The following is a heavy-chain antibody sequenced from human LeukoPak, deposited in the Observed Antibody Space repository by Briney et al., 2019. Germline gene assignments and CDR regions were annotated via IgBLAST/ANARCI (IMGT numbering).Heavy chain of an antibody. Sequence: PGGSLRLSCAASGFTFSSYGMHWVRQAPGKGLEYVAAISSNGGSTYYANSVKGRFTISRDNSKNTLYLQMGSLRAEDMAVYYCARDQILRSFYYYYGMDVWGQGTTVTVSS. CDR1: GFTFSSYG. CDR3: ARDQILRSFYYYYGMDV. J-gene: IGHJ6*02. D-gene: IGHD5-12*01. V-gene: IGHV3-64*01. CDR2: ISSNGGST.